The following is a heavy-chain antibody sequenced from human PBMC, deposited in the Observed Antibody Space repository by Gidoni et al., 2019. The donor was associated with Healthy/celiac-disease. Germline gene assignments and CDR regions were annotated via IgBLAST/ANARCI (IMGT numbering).Heavy chain of an antibody. CDR1: GFTVSRNY. D-gene: IGHD2-2*01. Sequence: EVQLVESGGGLVQPGGSLRLSCAASGFTVSRNYMSWVRQAPGKGLEWVSVIYSGGSTYYADSVKGRFTISRDNSKNTLYLQMNSLRAEDTAVYYCARDLPPDCSSTSCYRAYYGMDVWGQGTTVTVSS. CDR3: ARDLPPDCSSTSCYRAYYGMDV. V-gene: IGHV3-66*02. J-gene: IGHJ6*02. CDR2: IYSGGST.